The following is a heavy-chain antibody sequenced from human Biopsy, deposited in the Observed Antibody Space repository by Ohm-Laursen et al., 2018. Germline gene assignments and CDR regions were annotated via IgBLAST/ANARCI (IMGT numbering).Heavy chain of an antibody. J-gene: IGHJ6*02. V-gene: IGHV3-53*05. CDR2: IYLDGNT. Sequence: SLRLSCTASGFTVSTTYMSWVRQAPGKGLEWVSIIYLDGNTYYTDSVKGRFTISRDNSRDTLYLQMSSLRAEDTAVYYCAKDRYNYTPIGGFSMDVWGQGTTVTVSS. CDR3: AKDRYNYTPIGGFSMDV. CDR1: GFTVSTTY. D-gene: IGHD5-18*01.